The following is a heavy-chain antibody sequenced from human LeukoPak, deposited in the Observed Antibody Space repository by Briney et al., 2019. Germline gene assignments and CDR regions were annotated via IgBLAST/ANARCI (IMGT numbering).Heavy chain of an antibody. D-gene: IGHD2-15*01. V-gene: IGHV4-59*01. CDR1: GGSISSYY. Sequence: PSETLSLTCTVSGGSISSYYWSWIRQPPGKGLEWIGYIYYSGSTNYNPSFKSRVTISVDTSKNQFSLKLSSVTAADTAVYYCASSWWELPLDYWGQGTLVTVSS. CDR3: ASSWWELPLDY. CDR2: IYYSGST. J-gene: IGHJ4*02.